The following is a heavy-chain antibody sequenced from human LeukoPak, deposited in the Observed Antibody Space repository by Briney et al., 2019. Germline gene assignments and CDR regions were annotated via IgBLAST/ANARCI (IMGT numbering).Heavy chain of an antibody. CDR1: GYTFTGYY. Sequence: RASVKVSCKASGYTFTGYYMHWVRQAPGQGLEWMGWINPNSGGTNYAQEFQGRVTMTRDTSISTAYMELSGLRSDDTAVYYCAVRWFGELYPYYWGQGTLVTVSS. D-gene: IGHD3-10*01. V-gene: IGHV1-2*02. CDR3: AVRWFGELYPYY. CDR2: INPNSGGT. J-gene: IGHJ4*02.